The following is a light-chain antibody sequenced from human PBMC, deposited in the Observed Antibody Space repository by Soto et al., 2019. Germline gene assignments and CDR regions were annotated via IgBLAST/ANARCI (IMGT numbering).Light chain of an antibody. J-gene: IGKJ1*01. CDR1: QSVTKY. V-gene: IGKV3-11*01. Sequence: EIVLTQSPATLSLSPGERATLSCRASQSVTKYLAWYQQNPGQAPRLLIYDASNRATGIPARFSGSGSGTDFTLTIRSLEPEDFVVYYCQQRSNWPRTFGQGTKVEIK. CDR3: QQRSNWPRT. CDR2: DAS.